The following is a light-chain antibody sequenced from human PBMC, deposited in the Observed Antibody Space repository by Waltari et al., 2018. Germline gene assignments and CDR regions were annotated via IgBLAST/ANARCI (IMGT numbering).Light chain of an antibody. Sequence: QSALTQPASVSGSPGQSITISCTRASRDVGAYNFVSWYQQHPGKAPKLMIYEVSNRPSGVSDRFSGSKSGNTASLTISGLRAEDEADYYCSSETSSSTLVFGGGTKLTVL. V-gene: IGLV2-14*01. CDR2: EVS. CDR1: SRDVGAYNF. CDR3: SSETSSSTLV. J-gene: IGLJ3*02.